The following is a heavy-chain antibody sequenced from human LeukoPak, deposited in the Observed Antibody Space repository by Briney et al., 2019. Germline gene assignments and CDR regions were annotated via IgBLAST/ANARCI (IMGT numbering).Heavy chain of an antibody. V-gene: IGHV3-23*01. CDR2: IYTTHFT. Sequence: GGSLRLAWAVSGFTFNTYAMSWVRQAAAKGLEWVPTIYTTHFTYHAGSVKGRLPVSREDPKNQLSLRLDSLRAEEPALYYCAKDYLKGNRIYDASDVCGQET. D-gene: IGHD2-15*01. CDR1: GFTFNTYA. J-gene: IGHJ3*01. CDR3: AKDYLKGNRIYDASDV.